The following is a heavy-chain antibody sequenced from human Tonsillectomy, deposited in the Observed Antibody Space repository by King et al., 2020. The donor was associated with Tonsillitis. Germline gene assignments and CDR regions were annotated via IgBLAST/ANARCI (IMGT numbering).Heavy chain of an antibody. J-gene: IGHJ4*02. Sequence: VQLVESGGGVVQPGRSLRLSCAASGFTFSYFAFHLVRPAPGKGLEGVAGISYDGSNKKHTDSAKGRFTISRDNSQNTLSLQMNSLRPEDTAVYYCARDGAYYGSGSPLKYWGQGTLVTVSS. CDR2: ISYDGSNK. V-gene: IGHV3-30-3*01. D-gene: IGHD3-10*01. CDR3: ARDGAYYGSGSPLKY. CDR1: GFTFSYFA.